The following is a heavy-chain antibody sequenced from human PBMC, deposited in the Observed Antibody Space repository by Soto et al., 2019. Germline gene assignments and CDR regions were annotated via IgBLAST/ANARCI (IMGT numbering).Heavy chain of an antibody. J-gene: IGHJ4*02. CDR1: GYTFTSYG. Sequence: QVQLVQSGAEVKKPGASVKVSCKASGYTFTSYGISWVRQAPGQGLEWMGWISAYNGNTNYAQKLQGRVTRCTNTSTSTAYMELRSLRSDDRAVYYCARARLTMVRGVGDYWGQGTLVTVSS. V-gene: IGHV1-18*01. CDR2: ISAYNGNT. CDR3: ARARLTMVRGVGDY. D-gene: IGHD3-10*01.